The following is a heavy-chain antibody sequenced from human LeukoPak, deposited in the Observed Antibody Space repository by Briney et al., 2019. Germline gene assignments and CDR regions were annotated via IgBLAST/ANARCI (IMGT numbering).Heavy chain of an antibody. CDR3: ARRAGAYSRPYDY. J-gene: IGHJ4*02. CDR1: GFTFSSYA. D-gene: IGHD4/OR15-4a*01. Sequence: PGGSLRLSCAASGFTFSSYAMHWVRQAPGKGLEWVAVISYDGSNKYYADSVKGRFTISRDNSKNTLYLQMNSLRAEDTAVYYCARRAGAYSRPYDYWGQGTLVTVSS. CDR2: ISYDGSNK. V-gene: IGHV3-30*04.